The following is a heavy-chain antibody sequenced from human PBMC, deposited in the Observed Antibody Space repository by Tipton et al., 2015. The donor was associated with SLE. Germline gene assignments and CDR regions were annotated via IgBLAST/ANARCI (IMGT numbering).Heavy chain of an antibody. CDR1: GFTFSSYS. J-gene: IGHJ3*02. Sequence: SLRLSCAASGFTFSSYSMNWVRQAPGKGLEWVSSISSSSSYIYYADSVKGRFTISRDNAKNSLYLQMNSLRAEDTAVYYCARGLGISSSWYGADAFDIWGQGTRVTVSS. CDR3: ARGLGISSSWYGADAFDI. V-gene: IGHV3-21*01. D-gene: IGHD6-13*01. CDR2: ISSSSSYI.